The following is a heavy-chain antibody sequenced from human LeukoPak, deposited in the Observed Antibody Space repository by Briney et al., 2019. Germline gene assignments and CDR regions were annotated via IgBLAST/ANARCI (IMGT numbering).Heavy chain of an antibody. Sequence: GRSLRLSCAASGFSFNTYAVHWVRQAPGKGLEWVAVIWYDGSKKFYADSVKGRFTVSRDNSKNTLYLQMNSLRVDETAVYYCVRDEGSGSYPFWGQGTLVTVSS. J-gene: IGHJ4*02. V-gene: IGHV3-33*01. CDR2: IWYDGSKK. D-gene: IGHD1-26*01. CDR1: GFSFNTYA. CDR3: VRDEGSGSYPF.